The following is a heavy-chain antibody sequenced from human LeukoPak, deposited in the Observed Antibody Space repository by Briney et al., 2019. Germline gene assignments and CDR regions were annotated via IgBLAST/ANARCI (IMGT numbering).Heavy chain of an antibody. CDR2: IKEDGSEE. CDR1: GFTFSPYW. V-gene: IGHV3-7*03. J-gene: IGHJ4*02. D-gene: IGHD2-15*01. CDR3: AGGAGWLSDY. Sequence: GGSLRLSCAASGFTFSPYWMNWFRQAPGKGREWVALIKEDGSEELYDGSVEGRFTISRDSGKNSLYLQMNSLRAEDTAVYYCAGGAGWLSDYWGQGTLVTVSS.